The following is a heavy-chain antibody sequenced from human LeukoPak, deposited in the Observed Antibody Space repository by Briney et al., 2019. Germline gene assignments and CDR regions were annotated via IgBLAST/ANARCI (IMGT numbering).Heavy chain of an antibody. CDR1: GGSISSNY. V-gene: IGHV4-59*08. CDR3: ARHAPPCMGSGWSAGWDNPYYFDY. CDR2: ISYSGNT. Sequence: PSETLCLTCTVSGGSISSNYWSWIRQPPGKGLEWIGYISYSGNTNYNPSLKSRVTISVDTSKNQFSLKLSSVTAADTAVYYCARHAPPCMGSGWSAGWDNPYYFDYWGQGTLVTVSS. D-gene: IGHD6-19*01. J-gene: IGHJ4*02.